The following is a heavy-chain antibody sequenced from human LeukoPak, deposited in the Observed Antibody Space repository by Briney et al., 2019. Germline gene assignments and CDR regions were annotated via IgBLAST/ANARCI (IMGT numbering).Heavy chain of an antibody. J-gene: IGHJ4*02. Sequence: QAGGSLRLSCAASGFTVSSNYMSWVRQVPGKGLEWVSVIYSGGSTYYADSVKGRFTISRDNSKNTLYLQMNSLRAEDTAVYYCARDLLGAPDYWGQGTLVTVSS. D-gene: IGHD3-16*01. V-gene: IGHV3-66*01. CDR1: GFTVSSNY. CDR2: IYSGGST. CDR3: ARDLLGAPDY.